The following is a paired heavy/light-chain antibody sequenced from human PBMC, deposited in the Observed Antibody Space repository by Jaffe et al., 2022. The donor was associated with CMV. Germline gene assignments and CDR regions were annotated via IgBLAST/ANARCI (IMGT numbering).Heavy chain of an antibody. V-gene: IGHV3-48*03. CDR2: ISSSGNII. Sequence: EVQLVESGGGLVQPGGALRLSCAASKFTFSTYEMNWVRQAPGKGLEWVSFISSSGNIIHYADSVRGRFTISRDNAKNSLYLQMNSLRAEDTAVYYCARGSWEVILDYWGQGTLVTVSS. CDR1: KFTFSTYE. D-gene: IGHD2-21*01. J-gene: IGHJ4*02. CDR3: ARGSWEVILDY.
Light chain of an antibody. J-gene: IGLJ3*02. CDR2: QVT. Sequence: QSALTQPASVSGSPGQSITISCTGTSNDVGSYNLVSWYQQHPGKAPKLMIYQVTERPSGISNRFSGSKSGNTASLTISGLQAEDEADYYCCSYAGISTPNWLFGGGTKLTVL. V-gene: IGLV2-23*02. CDR1: SNDVGSYNL. CDR3: CSYAGISTPNWL.